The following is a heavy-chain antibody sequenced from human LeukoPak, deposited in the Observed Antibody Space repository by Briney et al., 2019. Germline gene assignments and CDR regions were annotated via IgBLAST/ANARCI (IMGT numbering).Heavy chain of an antibody. J-gene: IGHJ3*02. CDR2: IYPSAGST. CDR3: AREGAYGSGSYYAFDI. D-gene: IGHD3-10*01. CDR1: GYTFTGYY. V-gene: IGHV1-46*01. Sequence: ASVKVSCKASGYTFTGYYMHWVRQAPGQGLEWMRIIYPSAGSTSYAQKFQGRVSMTRDMSTSTVYMELSSLRSEDTSVYYCAREGAYGSGSYYAFDIWGQGTMVTVSS.